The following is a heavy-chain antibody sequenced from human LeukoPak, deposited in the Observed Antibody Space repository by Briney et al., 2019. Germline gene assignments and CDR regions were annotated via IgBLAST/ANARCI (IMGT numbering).Heavy chain of an antibody. Sequence: GGSLRLSCAASGFTVSSNYMSWVRQAPGKGLEWVSAIYSGGSTYYADSVKGRFTISRDNSKNTLYLQMNSLRAEDTAVYYCARDQDIGVTDAFDIWGQGTMVTVSS. CDR3: ARDQDIGVTDAFDI. J-gene: IGHJ3*02. CDR2: IYSGGST. D-gene: IGHD2-15*01. CDR1: GFTVSSNY. V-gene: IGHV3-66*01.